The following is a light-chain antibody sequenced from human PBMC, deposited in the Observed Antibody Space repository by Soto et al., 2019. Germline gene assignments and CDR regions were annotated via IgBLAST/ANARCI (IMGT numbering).Light chain of an antibody. Sequence: EIVLTQSPGTLTLSPGERATLSCRASQSITSTYLAWYQQKPGRAPRLLIYGASSRATGIPDRFSGSGSGTDFTLTISRLEPEDFAVYYCQHYGNSGMYTFGQGTKLEIK. CDR3: QHYGNSGMYT. CDR2: GAS. J-gene: IGKJ2*01. CDR1: QSITSTY. V-gene: IGKV3-20*01.